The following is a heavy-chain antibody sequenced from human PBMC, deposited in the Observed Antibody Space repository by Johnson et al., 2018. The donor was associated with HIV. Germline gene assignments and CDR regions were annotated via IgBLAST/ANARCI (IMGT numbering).Heavy chain of an antibody. V-gene: IGHV3-30-3*01. CDR1: GFNFNIYA. J-gene: IGHJ3*02. CDR2: ISYDGSNK. D-gene: IGHD2-21*02. CDR3: ASRRAPRRLIVVVTANAFDI. Sequence: VQLVESGGGVVQPGRSLRLSCAASGFNFNIYAMHWVRQAPGKGLEWVSVISYDGSNKYYADSVKGRLTISRDNSKNTRYLQMNSLRAEDTAVYYCASRRAPRRLIVVVTANAFDIWGQGTMVTVSS.